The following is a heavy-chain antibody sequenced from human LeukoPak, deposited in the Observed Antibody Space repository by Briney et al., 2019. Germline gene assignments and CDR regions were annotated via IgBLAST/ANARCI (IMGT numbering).Heavy chain of an antibody. CDR1: GYTFTSYA. Sequence: GASVKVSCKASGYTFTSYAMNWVRQAPGQGLEWMGWMNPNSGNTGYAQKFQGRVTITRNTSISTAYMELSSLRSEDTAVYYCARAPSRLRKVFGVAIGAGTYYYYYYMDVWGKGTTVTVSS. V-gene: IGHV1-8*03. J-gene: IGHJ6*03. CDR2: MNPNSGNT. CDR3: ARAPSRLRKVFGVAIGAGTYYYYYYMDV. D-gene: IGHD3-3*01.